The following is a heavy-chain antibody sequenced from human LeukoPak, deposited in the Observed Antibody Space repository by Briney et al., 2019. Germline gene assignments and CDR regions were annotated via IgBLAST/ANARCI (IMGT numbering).Heavy chain of an antibody. J-gene: IGHJ1*01. CDR1: GFTFSSYW. Sequence: GGSLRLSCAASGFTFSSYWMHWVRQAPGKGLVWVSRIKSDGGTNYADSVKGRFTISRDNAKKTVSLQMNSLRPEDTGVYYCARAPSEIGGYYPEYFRHWGQGTLVTVSS. CDR3: ARAPSEIGGYYPEYFRH. D-gene: IGHD3-22*01. V-gene: IGHV3-74*01. CDR2: IKSDGGT.